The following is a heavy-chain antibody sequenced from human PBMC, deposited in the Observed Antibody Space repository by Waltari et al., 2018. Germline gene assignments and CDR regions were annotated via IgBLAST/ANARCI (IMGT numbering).Heavy chain of an antibody. J-gene: IGHJ4*02. V-gene: IGHV4-61*08. D-gene: IGHD5-12*01. CDR2: IYNSGST. CDR1: GGPVSSSGYY. Sequence: QFQLQESGPGLVKPPETRSLSCPASGGPVSSSGYYWNWIRQPPGKGLEWIGNIYNSGSTNYSPSLKSRVTISVDTSKNQFSLKLNSVTAADTAVYYCARDEKKGDGYNFDYWGQGTLVTVSS. CDR3: ARDEKKGDGYNFDY.